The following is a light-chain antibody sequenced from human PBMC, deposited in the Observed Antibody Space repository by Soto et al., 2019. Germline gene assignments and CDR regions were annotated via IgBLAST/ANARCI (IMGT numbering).Light chain of an antibody. CDR2: KAS. J-gene: IGKJ1*01. CDR1: QSIDTW. CDR3: QQYNSYRA. Sequence: DIQMTQSPSTLSASVGDRVTITCRASQSIDTWLAWHQQKPGQVPKLLISKASSLESGVPSGFSGSGSGTEFTLTISSLQPDDSATYYCQQYNSYRAFGQGTKVDI. V-gene: IGKV1-5*03.